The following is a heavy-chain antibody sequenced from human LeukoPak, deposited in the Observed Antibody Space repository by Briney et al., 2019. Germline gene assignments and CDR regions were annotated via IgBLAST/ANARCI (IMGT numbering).Heavy chain of an antibody. CDR2: ISSSSTYI. D-gene: IGHD4/OR15-4a*01. CDR1: GFTFSSYN. Sequence: PGGSLRLSCAASGFTFSSYNMNWVRQAPGKGLEWVSSISSSSTYIYYADSVKGRFTISRDNSKNTLYLQMNSLRAEDTAVYYCARRAGAYSHPYDYWGQGTLVTVSS. CDR3: ARRAGAYSHPYDY. J-gene: IGHJ4*02. V-gene: IGHV3-21*04.